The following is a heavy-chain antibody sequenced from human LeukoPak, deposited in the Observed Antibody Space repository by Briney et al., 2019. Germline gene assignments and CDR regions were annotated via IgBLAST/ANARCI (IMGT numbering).Heavy chain of an antibody. CDR2: IKQDGSEK. CDR3: ARNRGWLSEY. D-gene: IGHD6-19*01. Sequence: GGSLRLSCAASGFTFGNYWMTWVRQAPGKGLGWVANIKQDGSEKYYVDSVKGRFTISRDNAKNAVYLQMNSLRAEDTAVYFCARNRGWLSEYWGQGTLVTVTP. V-gene: IGHV3-7*04. J-gene: IGHJ4*02. CDR1: GFTFGNYW.